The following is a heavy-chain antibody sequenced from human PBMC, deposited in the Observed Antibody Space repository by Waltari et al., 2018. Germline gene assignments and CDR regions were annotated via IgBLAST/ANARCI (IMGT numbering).Heavy chain of an antibody. CDR2: IYSGGST. CDR3: ASGIDFQH. Sequence: EVQLVESGGGLVQPGGSLRLSCAASGFTFSSYSMNWVRQAPGKGLEWVSVIYSGGSTGYADSVKGRFTISRDNAKNSLYLQMNSLRAEDTALYYCASGIDFQHWGQGTLVIVSS. V-gene: IGHV3-20*04. CDR1: GFTFSSYS. J-gene: IGHJ1*01. D-gene: IGHD1-26*01.